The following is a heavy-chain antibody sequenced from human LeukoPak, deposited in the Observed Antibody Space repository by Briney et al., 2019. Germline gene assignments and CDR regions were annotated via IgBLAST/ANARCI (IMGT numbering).Heavy chain of an antibody. CDR2: INHSGST. CDR3: ARKVSYGGLPKYNWFDP. Sequence: PSETLSLTCAVYGGSFSGYYWSWIRQPPGKGLEWIGEINHSGSTNYNPSLKSRVTISVDTSKNQFSLKLSSVTAADTAVYYCARKVSYGGLPKYNWFDPWGQGTLVTVSS. J-gene: IGHJ5*02. CDR1: GGSFSGYY. V-gene: IGHV4-34*01. D-gene: IGHD4-23*01.